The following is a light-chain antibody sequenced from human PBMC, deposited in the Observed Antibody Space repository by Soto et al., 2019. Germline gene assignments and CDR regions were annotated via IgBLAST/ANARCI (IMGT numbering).Light chain of an antibody. CDR3: QKFNAVPT. CDR1: QAINNY. V-gene: IGKV1-27*01. J-gene: IGKJ4*01. CDR2: AAS. Sequence: DIQMTQSPSSLSASVGDRVTITCRASQAINNYLAWYQQKPGNVPTLLISAASTLQSGVPSRFSGSGSGTDFTLTISSLQPEYVATYYCQKFNAVPTFGGGTKVEI.